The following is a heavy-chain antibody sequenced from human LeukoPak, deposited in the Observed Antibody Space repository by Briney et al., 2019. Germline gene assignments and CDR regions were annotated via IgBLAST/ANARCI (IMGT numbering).Heavy chain of an antibody. CDR2: ISSSSSYI. V-gene: IGHV3-21*01. CDR1: GFTFSSYS. CDR3: ARGDDGYNYWVVDY. Sequence: GGSLRLSCAASGFTFSSYSMNWVRQAPGKGLEWASSISSSSSYIYYADSVKGRFTISRDNAKNSLYLQMNSLRAEDTAVYYCARGDDGYNYWVVDYWGQGTLVTVSS. D-gene: IGHD5-18*01. J-gene: IGHJ4*02.